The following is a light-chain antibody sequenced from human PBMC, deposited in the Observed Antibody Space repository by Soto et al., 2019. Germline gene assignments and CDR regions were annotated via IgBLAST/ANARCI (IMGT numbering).Light chain of an antibody. CDR2: DVS. V-gene: IGLV2-14*01. Sequence: QSALTQPASVSGSPGQSITISCTGTSSDVGGYNYVSWYQQHPGKAPKLMIYDVSNRPSGVSNRFSGSKSGNTASLTISGLQAEDEADYYCNSYTSRSSSTDVFGTGTKLTVL. CDR3: NSYTSRSSSTDV. CDR1: SSDVGGYNY. J-gene: IGLJ1*01.